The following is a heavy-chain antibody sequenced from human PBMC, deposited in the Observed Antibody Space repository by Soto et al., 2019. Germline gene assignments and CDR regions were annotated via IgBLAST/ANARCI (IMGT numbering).Heavy chain of an antibody. Sequence: SETLSLTCTVSVGSISSYYWSWIRQPPGKGLEWIGYIYYSGSTNYNPSLKSRVTISVDTSKNQFSLKLSSVTAADTAVYYCAGYDILTGYYTDWFDPWGQGTLVTGLL. CDR1: VGSISSYY. V-gene: IGHV4-59*01. J-gene: IGHJ5*02. D-gene: IGHD3-9*01. CDR3: AGYDILTGYYTDWFDP. CDR2: IYYSGST.